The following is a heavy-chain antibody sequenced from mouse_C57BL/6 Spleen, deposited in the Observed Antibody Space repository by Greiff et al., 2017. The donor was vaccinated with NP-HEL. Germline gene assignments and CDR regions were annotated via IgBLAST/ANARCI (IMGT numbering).Heavy chain of an antibody. V-gene: IGHV5-6*01. CDR3: ARNDYDVHYFDY. J-gene: IGHJ2*01. CDR1: GFTFSSYG. Sequence: VQLKESGGDLVKPGGSLKLSCAASGFTFSSYGMSWVRQTPDKRLEWVATISSGGSYTYYPDSVKGRFTISRDNAKNTLYLQMSSLKSEDTAMYYCARNDYDVHYFDYWGQGTTLTVSS. D-gene: IGHD2-4*01. CDR2: ISSGGSYT.